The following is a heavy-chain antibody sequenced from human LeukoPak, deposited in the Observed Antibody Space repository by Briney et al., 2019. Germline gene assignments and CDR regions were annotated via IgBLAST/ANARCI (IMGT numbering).Heavy chain of an antibody. J-gene: IGHJ4*02. V-gene: IGHV4-34*01. Sequence: PSETLSLTCAVYGGSFSGYYWSWIRQPPGKGLEWIGEINHSGSTNYNPSLKSRVTISVDTSKNQFSLKLSSVTAADTDVDYCARGHSSNFWGQGTLVTVSS. CDR1: GGSFSGYY. CDR3: ARGHSSNF. D-gene: IGHD6-13*01. CDR2: INHSGST.